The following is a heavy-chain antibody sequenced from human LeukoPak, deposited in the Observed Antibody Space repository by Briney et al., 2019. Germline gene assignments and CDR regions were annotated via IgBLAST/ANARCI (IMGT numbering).Heavy chain of an antibody. V-gene: IGHV3-21*01. D-gene: IGHD2-15*01. CDR3: ARDRETSLGYCSGSTCFSGWFDP. J-gene: IGHJ5*02. Sequence: KTGGSLRLSCASSGFTLSRYGMNWVRQAPGKGLEWVSSISSSNLYIYYADSVKGRFTISRDNAKNSLYLQMNSLRVEDTAIYYCARDRETSLGYCSGSTCFSGWFDPWGQGTLVTVSS. CDR1: GFTLSRYG. CDR2: ISSSNLYI.